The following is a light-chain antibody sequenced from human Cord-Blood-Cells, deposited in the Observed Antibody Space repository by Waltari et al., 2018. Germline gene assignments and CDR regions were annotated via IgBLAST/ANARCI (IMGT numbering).Light chain of an antibody. Sequence: DIQMTQSPSSLSASVGDRVTITCRASQSISSYLNGYQQKPGKAPKLLIYAASSLQSGGPSRFSGSGSGTDFTLTISSLQPEDFATYYCQQSYSTPWTFGQGTKVEIK. CDR1: QSISSY. CDR3: QQSYSTPWT. CDR2: AAS. V-gene: IGKV1-39*01. J-gene: IGKJ1*01.